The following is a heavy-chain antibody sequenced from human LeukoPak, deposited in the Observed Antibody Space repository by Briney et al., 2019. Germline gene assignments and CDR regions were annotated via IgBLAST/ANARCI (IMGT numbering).Heavy chain of an antibody. V-gene: IGHV1-2*02. CDR3: AKEAVTGTFDY. J-gene: IGHJ4*02. D-gene: IGHD6-19*01. Sequence: GASVKVSCKASGYTFTDYYMHWVRQAPGQGLEWMGWINPNSGGTNYARKFQGRVTMTRDTSISTAYMDLSRLRSDDTAVYYCAKEAVTGTFDYWGQGTLVTVSS. CDR2: INPNSGGT. CDR1: GYTFTDYY.